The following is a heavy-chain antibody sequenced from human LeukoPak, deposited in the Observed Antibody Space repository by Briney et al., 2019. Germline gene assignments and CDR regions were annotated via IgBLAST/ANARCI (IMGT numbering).Heavy chain of an antibody. D-gene: IGHD5-12*01. Sequence: GGSLRLSCAASGFIFSNYGMHWVRQAPGKGLEWLTFIRYDGSDKYYADSVKGRFTISRDNSKNTLYLQMNSLRAEDTAVYYCAKMLATIGFGHYFDYWGQGTLSPSPQ. J-gene: IGHJ4*02. CDR1: GFIFSNYG. V-gene: IGHV3-30*02. CDR3: AKMLATIGFGHYFDY. CDR2: IRYDGSDK.